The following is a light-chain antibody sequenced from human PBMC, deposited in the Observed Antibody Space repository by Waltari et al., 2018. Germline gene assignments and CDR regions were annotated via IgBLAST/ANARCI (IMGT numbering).Light chain of an antibody. Sequence: DIQMTQSPSSLSASVGDSVTITCRASQSISSYLNWYQQKPGKAPKLLIYAASSLQSGVPSRFSGSGSGTDFTLTISSLQPEDFATYYCQQSYSTRWTFGQGTKLEIK. J-gene: IGKJ1*01. CDR1: QSISSY. CDR3: QQSYSTRWT. V-gene: IGKV1-39*01. CDR2: AAS.